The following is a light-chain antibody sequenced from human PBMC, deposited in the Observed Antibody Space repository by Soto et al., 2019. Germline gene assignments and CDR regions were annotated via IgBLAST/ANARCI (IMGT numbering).Light chain of an antibody. J-gene: IGKJ1*01. V-gene: IGKV3-15*01. Sequence: EIVMTQSPATLSVSPGERATLSCRASQSVSSNLAWYQQKPGQTPRLLIYGASTRATGIPARFSGSGSGTECPLTISSLQSGDFAVYYCQQYHNWPPGTFGQGTKVEIK. CDR1: QSVSSN. CDR3: QQYHNWPPGT. CDR2: GAS.